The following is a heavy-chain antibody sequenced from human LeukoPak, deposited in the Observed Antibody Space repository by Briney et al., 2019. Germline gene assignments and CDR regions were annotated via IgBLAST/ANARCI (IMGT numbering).Heavy chain of an antibody. J-gene: IGHJ4*02. CDR2: INPNSGGT. Sequence: VASVKVSCKASGYTFASYDINWVRQATGQGLEWMGWINPNSGGTNYAQKFQGRVTMTRDTSISTAYMELSRLRSDDTAVYYCARVDLTTQAYWGQGTLVTVSS. D-gene: IGHD4-17*01. CDR1: GYTFASYD. CDR3: ARVDLTTQAY. V-gene: IGHV1-2*02.